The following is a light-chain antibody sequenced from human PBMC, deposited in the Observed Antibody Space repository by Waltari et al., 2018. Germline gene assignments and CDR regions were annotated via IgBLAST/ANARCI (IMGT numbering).Light chain of an antibody. Sequence: NFMLTQPHSVSESPGKTVIISCTGSSGSLASNYVQWCQPRPGRAPTSVVYEDNQRPGGVPDPVSASLDGSAQSASLTFAGLKSEDEADHYCQSYDSTIQGVFGGGTNLTVL. CDR2: EDN. V-gene: IGLV6-57*02. CDR3: QSYDSTIQGV. CDR1: SGSLASNY. J-gene: IGLJ3*02.